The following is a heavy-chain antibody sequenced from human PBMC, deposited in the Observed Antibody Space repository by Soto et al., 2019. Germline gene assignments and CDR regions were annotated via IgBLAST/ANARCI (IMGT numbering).Heavy chain of an antibody. Sequence: QVQLVQSGAEVKKPGASVKVSCKASGYTFTRYTMYWVRQAPGQRLECMGWINAGNDNIKYSQKFQGRVTITTDTSASTAYMDLTSLRSEDTAVYYCGIFGGSVSGWGQGTLVTVSS. CDR1: GYTFTRYT. CDR2: INAGNDNI. V-gene: IGHV1-3*01. J-gene: IGHJ4*02. CDR3: GIFGGSVSG. D-gene: IGHD3-10*01.